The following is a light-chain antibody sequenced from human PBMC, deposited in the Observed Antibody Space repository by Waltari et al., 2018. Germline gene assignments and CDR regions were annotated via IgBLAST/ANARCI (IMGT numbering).Light chain of an antibody. CDR1: SSDVGAYNY. CDR3: TSYTSSSPCV. CDR2: DVS. J-gene: IGLJ1*01. V-gene: IGLV2-14*01. Sequence: QSALPQPASVSGSPGQSITLPCTGTSSDVGAYNYASWYQQHPGKAPKLIIYDVSNRPSGVSNRFSGSKSGNTASLSISGLQAEDEADYYCTSYTSSSPCVFGTGTKVTVL.